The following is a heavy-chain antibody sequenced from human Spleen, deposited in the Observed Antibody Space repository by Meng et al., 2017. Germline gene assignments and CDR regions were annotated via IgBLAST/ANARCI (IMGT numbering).Heavy chain of an antibody. CDR3: ARDRYPQYYYDSSGYSLVNYYYGMDV. CDR2: IYYSGST. Sequence: GSLRLSCTVSGGSISSSSYYWGWIRQPPGKGLEWIGSIYYSGSTYYNPSLKSRVTISVDTSKNQFSLKLSSVTAADTAVYYCARDRYPQYYYDSSGYSLVNYYYGMDVWGQGTTVTVSS. D-gene: IGHD3-22*01. CDR1: GGSISSSSYY. V-gene: IGHV4-39*07. J-gene: IGHJ6*02.